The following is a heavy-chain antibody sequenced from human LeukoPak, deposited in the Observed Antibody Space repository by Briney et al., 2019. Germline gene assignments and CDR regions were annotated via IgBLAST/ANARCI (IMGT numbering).Heavy chain of an antibody. Sequence: SETLSLTCTVSGGSLSSTSGYWGWIRQPPGKGLEWIGSVRYSGTTYYSPSLKSRLTMSVDTSRNQFSLKLSSVTATDTAVYFCARHYYDSSGYRRDYYFDYWGQGTLVTVSS. CDR1: GGSLSSTSGY. V-gene: IGHV4-39*01. D-gene: IGHD3-22*01. CDR3: ARHYYDSSGYRRDYYFDY. CDR2: VRYSGTT. J-gene: IGHJ4*02.